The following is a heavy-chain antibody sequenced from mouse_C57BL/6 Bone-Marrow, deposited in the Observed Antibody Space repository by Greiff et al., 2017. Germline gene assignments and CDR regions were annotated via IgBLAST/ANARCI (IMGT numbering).Heavy chain of an antibody. D-gene: IGHD3-2*02. CDR2: IDPSDSET. Sequence: QVQLQQPGAELVRPGSSVKLSCKASGYTFTSYWMHWVKQRPIQGLEWIGNIDPSDSETHYNQKFKDKATLTVDKSSSTAYMQLSSLTSEDSAVYYCARRSSGYWFAYWGQGTLVTVSA. CDR1: GYTFTSYW. J-gene: IGHJ3*01. CDR3: ARRSSGYWFAY. V-gene: IGHV1-52*01.